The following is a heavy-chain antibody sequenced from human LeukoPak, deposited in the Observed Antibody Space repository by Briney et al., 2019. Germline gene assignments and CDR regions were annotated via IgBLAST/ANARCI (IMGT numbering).Heavy chain of an antibody. J-gene: IGHJ4*02. Sequence: SETLSLTCTVSGGSISSYYWNWIRQPPGKGPEWIGYFYYSGGTNYNPSLKSRVTISVDTSKNQFSLKLTSITAADTAMYYCARGLGSGWPFDYWGQGTLVTVSS. CDR2: FYYSGGT. CDR1: GGSISSYY. CDR3: ARGLGSGWPFDY. V-gene: IGHV4-59*01. D-gene: IGHD6-19*01.